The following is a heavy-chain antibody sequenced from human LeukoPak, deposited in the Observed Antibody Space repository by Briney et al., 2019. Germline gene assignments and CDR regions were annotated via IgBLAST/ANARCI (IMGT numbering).Heavy chain of an antibody. CDR3: ARDGYLAADY. V-gene: IGHV4-39*07. Sequence: SETLSPTCTVSGGSISSSTYYWGWLRQPPVKGLEWIGNIYYSGSTYYNPSLESRVTISVHTSKNQFSLKLSSVTAADTAVYYCARDGYLAADYWGRGTLVTVSS. J-gene: IGHJ4*02. CDR1: GGSISSSTYY. D-gene: IGHD2-2*03. CDR2: IYYSGST.